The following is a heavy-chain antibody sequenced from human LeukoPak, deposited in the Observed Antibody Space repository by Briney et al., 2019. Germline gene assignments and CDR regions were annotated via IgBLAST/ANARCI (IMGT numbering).Heavy chain of an antibody. CDR1: GFIFGAYW. Sequence: GGSLRLSCAASGFIFGAYWMTWARQAPGKGLEWVANIKQDGSEKYYMDSVKGRFTISRDNAKKSLFLQMNSLTAEDTALYYCVRSLEKFGTRDYWGQGTLVTVSS. CDR3: VRSLEKFGTRDY. J-gene: IGHJ4*02. D-gene: IGHD3-10*01. CDR2: IKQDGSEK. V-gene: IGHV3-7*01.